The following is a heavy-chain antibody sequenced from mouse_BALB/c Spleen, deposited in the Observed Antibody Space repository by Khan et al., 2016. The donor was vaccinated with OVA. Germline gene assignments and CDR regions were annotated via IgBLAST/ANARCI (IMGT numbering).Heavy chain of an antibody. V-gene: IGHV1-87*01. CDR1: GYTFTSYW. CDR3: ERGGISTGDFDY. Sequence: VQLQESGTELARPGASVKLSCKASGYTFTSYWMQWVKQRPGQGLEWIGAIYPGDGNTRYTQKFKGKATLTADKSYSTAYMQLSSLESEDSAVYFCERGGISTGDFDYWGQGTTLTVSS. CDR2: IYPGDGNT. J-gene: IGHJ2*01. D-gene: IGHD1-1*01.